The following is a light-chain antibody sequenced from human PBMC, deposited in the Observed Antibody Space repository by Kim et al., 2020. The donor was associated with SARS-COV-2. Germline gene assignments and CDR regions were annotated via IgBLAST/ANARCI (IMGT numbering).Light chain of an antibody. CDR1: SLRSYY. Sequence: SSELTQDPAVSVALGQTARITCQGDSLRSYYASWYQQKPGQAPVLVIYGKNNRPSGIPDRFSGSSSGNTASLTITGAQAEDEADYYCNSRDSSGNHPVFG. J-gene: IGLJ2*01. CDR3: NSRDSSGNHPV. CDR2: GKN. V-gene: IGLV3-19*01.